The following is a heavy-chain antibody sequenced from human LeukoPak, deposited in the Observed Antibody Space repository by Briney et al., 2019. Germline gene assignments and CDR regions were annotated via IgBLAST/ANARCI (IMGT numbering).Heavy chain of an antibody. D-gene: IGHD6-13*01. V-gene: IGHV4-39*07. CDR2: IYYSGST. CDR1: GGSISSSSYY. CDR3: ARVSEDPIAAAGMVDY. Sequence: SETLSLTCTVSGGSISSSSYYWGWIRQPPGKGLEWIGSIYYSGSTYYNPSLKSRVTISVDTSKNQFSLKLSSVTAADTAVYYCARVSEDPIAAAGMVDYWGQGTLVTVSS. J-gene: IGHJ4*02.